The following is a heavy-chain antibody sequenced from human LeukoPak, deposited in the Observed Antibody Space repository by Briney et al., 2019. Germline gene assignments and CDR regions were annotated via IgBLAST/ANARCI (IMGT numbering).Heavy chain of an antibody. CDR3: AKSAAAYYDLLSGYDAFDI. J-gene: IGHJ3*02. D-gene: IGHD3-3*01. CDR2: ISGSGGST. Sequence: PGGSLRLSCAASGFTFSSYAMSWVRQAPGKGLEWVSAISGSGGSTYYADSVKGRFTISRDFSKNTLYLQMNRLRAEDTAVYFCAKSAAAYYDLLSGYDAFDIWGQGTTVTVSS. CDR1: GFTFSSYA. V-gene: IGHV3-23*01.